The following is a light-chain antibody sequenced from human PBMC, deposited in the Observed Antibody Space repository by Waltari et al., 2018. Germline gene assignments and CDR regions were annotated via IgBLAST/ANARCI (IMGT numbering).Light chain of an antibody. CDR3: QQYGGSPWT. V-gene: IGKV3-20*01. J-gene: IGKJ1*01. CDR1: QSVSNNY. Sequence: ETVLTQSPGTLSLFPGEKATLSCRASQSVSNNYLAWYQQKPGQAPRLLIYGASTMATGIPARFSGSGSGTDFTLAISRLEPEDFAVYYCQQYGGSPWTFGRGTKVEIK. CDR2: GAS.